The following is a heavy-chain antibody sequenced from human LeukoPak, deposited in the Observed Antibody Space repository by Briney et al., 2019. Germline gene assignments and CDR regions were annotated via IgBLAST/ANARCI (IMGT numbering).Heavy chain of an antibody. D-gene: IGHD3-16*02. V-gene: IGHV3-74*01. CDR3: ARDYDYFWGGYRYPFDY. CDR2: MNSDGSTT. CDR1: GFTFSSYW. J-gene: IGHJ4*02. Sequence: PGGSLRLSCAASGFTFSSYWMHWVRQAPGKGLVWLSRMNSDGSTTNYADSMRGRFTISRDNARNTLYLQMNSLRVEDTAMYFCARDYDYFWGGYRYPFDYWGQGTLVTVSS.